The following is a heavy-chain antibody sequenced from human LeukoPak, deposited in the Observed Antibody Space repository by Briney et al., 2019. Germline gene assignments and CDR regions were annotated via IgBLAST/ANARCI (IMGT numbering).Heavy chain of an antibody. J-gene: IGHJ3*02. D-gene: IGHD3-22*01. CDR3: ARGPYSYDSSGAFDI. V-gene: IGHV4-39*01. Sequence: SEALSPTCTVPGGSISSSSYYRGRIRPPPGKGLGVIGSIYYSGGTQYNPSLKSRVTISVDTSTNQFSLKLSSVTAADTAVYFCARGPYSYDSSGAFDIWGQGTMVTVSS. CDR2: IYYSGGT. CDR1: GGSISSSSYY.